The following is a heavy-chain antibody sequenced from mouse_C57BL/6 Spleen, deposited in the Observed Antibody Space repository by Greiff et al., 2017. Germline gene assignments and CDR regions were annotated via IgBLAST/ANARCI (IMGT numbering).Heavy chain of an antibody. D-gene: IGHD4-1*01. CDR2: ISSGSSTI. CDR3: ARKLGREWYFDV. V-gene: IGHV5-17*01. Sequence: EVKLMESGGGLVKPGGSLKLSCAASGFTFSDYGMHWVRQAPEKGLEWVAYISSGSSTIYYADTVKGRFTISRDNAKNTLFLQMTSLRSEDTAMYYCARKLGREWYFDVWGTGTTVTVAS. J-gene: IGHJ1*03. CDR1: GFTFSDYG.